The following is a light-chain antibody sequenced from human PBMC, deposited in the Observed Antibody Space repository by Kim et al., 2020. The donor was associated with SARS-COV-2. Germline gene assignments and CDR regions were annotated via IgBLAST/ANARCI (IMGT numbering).Light chain of an antibody. CDR3: NSRDSSGNHLFWV. CDR2: GKN. J-gene: IGLJ3*02. V-gene: IGLV3-19*01. Sequence: GQTVRITCQGDSLRSYYASWYQQKPGQAPVLVIYGKNNRPSGIPDRFSGSSSGNTASLTITGAQAEDEADYYCNSRDSSGNHLFWVFGGGTQLTVL. CDR1: SLRSYY.